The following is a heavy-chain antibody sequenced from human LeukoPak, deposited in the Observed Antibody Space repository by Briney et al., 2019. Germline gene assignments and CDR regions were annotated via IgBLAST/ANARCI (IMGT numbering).Heavy chain of an antibody. V-gene: IGHV4-59*01. J-gene: IGHJ5*02. CDR2: IYYSGST. CDR1: GGSISSYH. Sequence: SETLSLTCTVSGGSISSYHWSWIRQPPGKGLEWTGYIYYSGSTNYNPSLKSRVTISIDTSKTQFSLKLSSVTATDTAVYYCARVKYIYGFLNWFDPWGQGTLVTVSS. CDR3: ARVKYIYGFLNWFDP. D-gene: IGHD5-18*01.